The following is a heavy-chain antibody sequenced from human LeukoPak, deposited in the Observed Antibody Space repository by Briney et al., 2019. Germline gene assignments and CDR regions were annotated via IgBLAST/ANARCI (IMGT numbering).Heavy chain of an antibody. Sequence: ASVTVSFTSSAYTFTVYYMHWGRQAHGQGEGWMGWINPNSGGTNYAQKFQGRGTINRDTSISTAYLQLSRLRSDDTAVYYCARVSRPGIVGAKGHFDYWGQGTLVTVSS. D-gene: IGHD1-26*01. J-gene: IGHJ4*02. CDR3: ARVSRPGIVGAKGHFDY. V-gene: IGHV1-2*02. CDR1: AYTFTVYY. CDR2: INPNSGGT.